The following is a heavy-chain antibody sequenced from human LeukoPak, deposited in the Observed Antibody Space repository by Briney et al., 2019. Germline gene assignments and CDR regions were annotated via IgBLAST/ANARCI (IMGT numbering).Heavy chain of an antibody. Sequence: ASVKVSRKASGYTFTSYGISWVRQAPGQGLEWMGWISAYNGNTNYAQKLQGRATMTTDTSTSTAYMELRSLRSDDTAVYYCARSIAVAGLFDYWGQGTLVTVSS. V-gene: IGHV1-18*01. CDR3: ARSIAVAGLFDY. J-gene: IGHJ4*02. CDR2: ISAYNGNT. D-gene: IGHD6-19*01. CDR1: GYTFTSYG.